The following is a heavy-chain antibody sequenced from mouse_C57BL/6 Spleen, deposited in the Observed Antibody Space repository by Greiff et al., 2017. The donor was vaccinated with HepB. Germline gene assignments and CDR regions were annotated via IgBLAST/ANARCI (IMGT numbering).Heavy chain of an antibody. J-gene: IGHJ4*01. Sequence: VQLQQPGTELVKPGASVKLSCKASGYTFTSYWMHWVKQRPGQGLEWIGNINPSNGGTNYNEKFKSKATLTVDKSSSTAYMQLSSLTSEDAAVYYCASYGSSYGAMDYWGQGTSVTVSS. CDR3: ASYGSSYGAMDY. CDR2: INPSNGGT. V-gene: IGHV1-53*01. CDR1: GYTFTSYW. D-gene: IGHD1-1*01.